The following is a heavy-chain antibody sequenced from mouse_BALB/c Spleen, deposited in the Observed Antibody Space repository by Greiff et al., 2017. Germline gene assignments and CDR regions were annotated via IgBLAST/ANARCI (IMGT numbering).Heavy chain of an antibody. Sequence: QVQLQLSGADLVWPGVSVKISCKGSGYTFTDYAMHWVNQSHAKSLEWIGVISTYYGDASYNQKFKVKATMTVDKSSSTAYMELARLTSEDSAIYYCARHYGSSLDYAMDYWSQGTSVTVSS. D-gene: IGHD1-1*01. CDR3: ARHYGSSLDYAMDY. V-gene: IGHV1-67*01. CDR1: GYTFTDYA. J-gene: IGHJ4*01. CDR2: ISTYYGDA.